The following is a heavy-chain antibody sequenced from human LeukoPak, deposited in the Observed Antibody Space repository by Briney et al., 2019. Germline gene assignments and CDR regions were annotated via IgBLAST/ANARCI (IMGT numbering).Heavy chain of an antibody. V-gene: IGHV3-48*01. CDR3: ASWQGYNDDAFDI. J-gene: IGHJ3*02. Sequence: QPGGSLRLSCAASGFTFSSYSMNWVRQAPGKGLEWVSYISSSSSTIYYADSVKGRFTISRDNAKNSLYLQMNSLRVEDTAVYYCASWQGYNDDAFDIWGQGTMVTVSS. CDR1: GFTFSSYS. D-gene: IGHD5-24*01. CDR2: ISSSSSTI.